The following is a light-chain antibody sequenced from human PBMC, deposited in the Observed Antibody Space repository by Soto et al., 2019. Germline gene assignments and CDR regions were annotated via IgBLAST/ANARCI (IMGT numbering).Light chain of an antibody. V-gene: IGKV3-11*01. CDR2: DVS. Sequence: IVLTQSPATMSLSPGERATLSCRASQGVTGYLAWLQQKHGQAPRLLIYDVSNKATGVPARFSGSGSGTDFTPTISSLEPADFAVYYCQQTSTWPYSFGQGTKLEI. CDR3: QQTSTWPYS. J-gene: IGKJ2*01. CDR1: QGVTGY.